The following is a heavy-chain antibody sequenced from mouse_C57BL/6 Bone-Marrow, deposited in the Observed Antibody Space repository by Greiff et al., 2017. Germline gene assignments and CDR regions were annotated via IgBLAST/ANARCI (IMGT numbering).Heavy chain of an antibody. Sequence: EVKLMESGGGLVQSGRSLRLSCATSGFTFSDFYMEWVRQAPGKGLEWIAASRNKANDYTTEYSASVKGRFIVSRDTSQSILYLQMNALRAEDTAIYYCARDEDYAGPGFAYWGQGTLVTVSA. D-gene: IGHD1-1*01. CDR2: SRNKANDYTT. J-gene: IGHJ3*01. CDR3: ARDEDYAGPGFAY. CDR1: GFTFSDFY. V-gene: IGHV7-1*01.